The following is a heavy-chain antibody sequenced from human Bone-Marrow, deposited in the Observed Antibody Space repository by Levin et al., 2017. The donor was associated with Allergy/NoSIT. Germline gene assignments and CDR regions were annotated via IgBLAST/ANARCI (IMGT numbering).Heavy chain of an antibody. D-gene: IGHD3-16*01. V-gene: IGHV2-5*02. Sequence: ESGPTLVKPTQTLTLTCTVSGFSLSTSGVGVGWIRQAPEKALEWLALIYWDDDARYSPSLKTRLTITKDTSKNEVVLTMTNMDPVDTATYFCAVSWGSPTKQGGAFDIWGQGTLVTVSS. CDR1: GFSLSTSGVG. CDR2: IYWDDDA. CDR3: AVSWGSPTKQGGAFDI. J-gene: IGHJ3*02.